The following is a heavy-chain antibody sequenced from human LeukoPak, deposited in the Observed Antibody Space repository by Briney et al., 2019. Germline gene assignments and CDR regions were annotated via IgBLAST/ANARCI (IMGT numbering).Heavy chain of an antibody. CDR1: GGSFSGYY. V-gene: IGHV4-34*01. Sequence: SETLSLTCAVYGGSFSGYYWSWIRQPPGKGLEWIREINHSGSTNYNPSLKSRVTISVDTSKNQFSLKLSSVTAADTAVYYCARGKRSSWFDPWGQGTLVTVSS. J-gene: IGHJ5*02. CDR2: INHSGST. CDR3: ARGKRSSWFDP. D-gene: IGHD1-26*01.